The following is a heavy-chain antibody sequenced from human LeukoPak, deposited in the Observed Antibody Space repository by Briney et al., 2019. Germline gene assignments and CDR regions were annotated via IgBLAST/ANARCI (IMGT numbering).Heavy chain of an antibody. CDR2: IYYSGST. D-gene: IGHD1-26*01. J-gene: IGHJ5*02. CDR1: GGSISSYY. Sequence: SETLSLTCTVSGGSISSYYWIWIRQPPGKGLEWIGYIYYSGSTNYNPSLKSRVTISVDTSKNQFSLKLSSVTAADMAVYYCARGYYYFDPWGQGGLVTVSS. V-gene: IGHV4-59*08. CDR3: ARGYYYFDP.